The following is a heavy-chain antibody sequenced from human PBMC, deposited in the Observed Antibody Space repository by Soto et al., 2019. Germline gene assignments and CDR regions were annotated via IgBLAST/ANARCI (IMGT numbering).Heavy chain of an antibody. Sequence: QVQLVQSGAEVKKPGASVKVSCKASGYTFTSYGISWVRQAPGQGLEWMGWISAYNGNTNYAQKLQGRVTMTTDTSTSTAYMELRSLRSYDTAVYYCARGGRHDSSGYYLPFSGMDVWGQGTTVTVSS. V-gene: IGHV1-18*01. CDR2: ISAYNGNT. J-gene: IGHJ6*02. D-gene: IGHD3-22*01. CDR1: GYTFTSYG. CDR3: ARGGRHDSSGYYLPFSGMDV.